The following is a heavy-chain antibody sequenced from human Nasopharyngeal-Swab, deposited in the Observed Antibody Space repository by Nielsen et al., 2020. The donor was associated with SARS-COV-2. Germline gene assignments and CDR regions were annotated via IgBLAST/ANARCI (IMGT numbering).Heavy chain of an antibody. CDR2: IIPSFGTA. D-gene: IGHD3-10*01. Sequence: SVKVSCKASGGTFSSYAISWERQAPGKGIEWMGGIIPSFGTANYAQKFQGRVTITADESTSTAYMELSSLRSEDTAVYYCAREGYYGSGSYAPFDYWGQGTLVTVSS. CDR3: AREGYYGSGSYAPFDY. CDR1: GGTFSSYA. V-gene: IGHV1-69*13. J-gene: IGHJ4*02.